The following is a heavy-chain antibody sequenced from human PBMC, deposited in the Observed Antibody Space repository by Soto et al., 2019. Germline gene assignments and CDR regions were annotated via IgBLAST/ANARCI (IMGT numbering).Heavy chain of an antibody. CDR1: GFTFSDYY. CDR3: ARDNIGGGFLEWLSLPYFYMDV. J-gene: IGHJ6*03. Sequence: GGSLRLSCAASGFTFSDYYMSWIRQAPGKGLEWVSYISSSGSTIYYADSVKGRFTISRDNAKNSLYLQMNSLRAEDTAVYYCARDNIGGGFLEWLSLPYFYMDVWGKGTTVTVSS. D-gene: IGHD3-3*01. CDR2: ISSSGSTI. V-gene: IGHV3-11*01.